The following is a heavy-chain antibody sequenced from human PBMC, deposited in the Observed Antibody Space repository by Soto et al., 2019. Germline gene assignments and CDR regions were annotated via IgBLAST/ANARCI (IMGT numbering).Heavy chain of an antibody. D-gene: IGHD2-21*01. CDR1: GGSISSYY. V-gene: IGHV4-59*01. J-gene: IGHJ4*02. Sequence: SETLPLTWTVSGGSISSYYWSWIRQPPGKGLEWIGYIYYSGSTNYNPSLKSRVTISVDTSKNQFSLKLSSVTAADTAVYYCARRWGGTFDYWGQGTLVTVSS. CDR3: ARRWGGTFDY. CDR2: IYYSGST.